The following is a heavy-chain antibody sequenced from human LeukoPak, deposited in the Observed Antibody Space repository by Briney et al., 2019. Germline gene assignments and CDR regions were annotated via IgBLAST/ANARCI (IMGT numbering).Heavy chain of an antibody. CDR1: GYTFTGYY. J-gene: IGHJ4*02. D-gene: IGHD3-9*01. CDR3: ARGDHITYDILTGYYYFDY. CDR2: INPNSGGT. V-gene: IGHV1-2*02. Sequence: GESLKVSCKASGYTFTGYYMHWVRQAPGQGLEWMGWINPNSGGTNYAQKFQGRVTMTRDTSISTAYMELSRLRSDDTAVYYCARGDHITYDILTGYYYFDYWGQGTLVTVSS.